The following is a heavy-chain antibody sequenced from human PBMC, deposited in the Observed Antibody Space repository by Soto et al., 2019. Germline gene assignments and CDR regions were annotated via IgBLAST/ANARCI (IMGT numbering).Heavy chain of an antibody. Sequence: PSETLSLTCTVSGGSISSYYWSWIRQPPGKGLEWIGYIYYSGSTNYNPSLKSRVTISVDTSKNQFSLKLSSVTAADTAVYYCASARQQLVLAYDYWGQGTLVTVSS. CDR2: IYYSGST. CDR1: GGSISSYY. CDR3: ASARQQLVLAYDY. D-gene: IGHD6-13*01. J-gene: IGHJ4*02. V-gene: IGHV4-59*01.